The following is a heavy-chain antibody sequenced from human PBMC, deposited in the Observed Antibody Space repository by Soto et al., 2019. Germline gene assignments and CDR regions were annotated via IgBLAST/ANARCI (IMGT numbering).Heavy chain of an antibody. CDR3: AKDTAYDMDV. CDR2: INSDGSGT. CDR1: GFDFSNSW. Sequence: EVQLVESGGGLVQPGGSLRLPCAASGFDFSNSWIHWVRQGPGKGLVWVSHINSDGSGTTYADSVKGRFTISRDNAKNTVYLQMNSLRAEDTAVYYCAKDTAYDMDVWGQGTTVTVSS. D-gene: IGHD2-15*01. J-gene: IGHJ6*02. V-gene: IGHV3-74*01.